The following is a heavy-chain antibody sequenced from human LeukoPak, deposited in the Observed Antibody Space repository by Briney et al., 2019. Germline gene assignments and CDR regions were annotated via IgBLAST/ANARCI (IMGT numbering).Heavy chain of an antibody. J-gene: IGHJ4*02. CDR2: IKQDGSEK. Sequence: PSETLSLTCAVYGGSFSGYYWSWIRQPPGKGLEWVANIKQDGSEKYYVDSVKGRFTISRDNAKNSLYLQMNSLRAEDTAVYYCAREKTTYYYGSGIVDYWGQGTLVTVSS. V-gene: IGHV3-7*01. CDR3: AREKTTYYYGSGIVDY. CDR1: GGSFSGYY. D-gene: IGHD3-10*01.